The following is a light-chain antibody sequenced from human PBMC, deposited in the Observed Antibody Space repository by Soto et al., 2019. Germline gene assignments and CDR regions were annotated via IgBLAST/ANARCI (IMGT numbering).Light chain of an antibody. J-gene: IGKJ5*01. V-gene: IGKV1D-8*03. CDR3: QQYYSFPIT. CDR2: AAS. Sequence: VIWMTQSPSLLSASTGDRVTISCLMSQGISSYLAWYQQKPGKAPELLIYAASTLQSGVPSRFCGSGSGTDFTLTISCLQSEDFATYYCQQYYSFPITFGQGTRLEIK. CDR1: QGISSY.